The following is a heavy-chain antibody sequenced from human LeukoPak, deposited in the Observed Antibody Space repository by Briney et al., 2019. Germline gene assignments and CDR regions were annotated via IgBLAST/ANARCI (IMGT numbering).Heavy chain of an antibody. CDR3: ATGGDSSGWYGFDY. V-gene: IGHV1-24*01. Sequence: ASVKVSCEVSGYTLTELSMHWVRQAPGKGLEWMGGFDPEDGETIYAQKFQGRVTMTEDTSTDTAYMELSSLRSEDTAVYYCATGGDSSGWYGFDYWGQGTLVTVSS. CDR1: GYTLTELS. J-gene: IGHJ4*02. D-gene: IGHD6-19*01. CDR2: FDPEDGET.